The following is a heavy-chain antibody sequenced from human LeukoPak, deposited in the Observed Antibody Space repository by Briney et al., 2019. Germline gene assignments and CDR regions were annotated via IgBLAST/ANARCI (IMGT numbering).Heavy chain of an antibody. D-gene: IGHD2-2*01. CDR3: ARDPGYCSSTSCVATDY. CDR2: IYHSGST. CDR1: GGSISSSNW. J-gene: IGHJ4*02. V-gene: IGHV4-4*02. Sequence: SETLSLTCAVSGGSISSSNWSSWVRQPPGKGLEWIGEIYHSGSTNYNPSLKSRVTISVDKSKNQFSLKLSSVTAADTAVYYCARDPGYCSSTSCVATDYWGQGSLVTVSS.